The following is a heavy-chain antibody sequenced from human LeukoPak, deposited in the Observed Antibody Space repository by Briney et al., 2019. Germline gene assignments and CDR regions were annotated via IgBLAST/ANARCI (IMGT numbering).Heavy chain of an antibody. V-gene: IGHV3-30*02. J-gene: IGHJ4*02. D-gene: IGHD2-2*01. CDR3: AKDVPAAYFDY. CDR1: GFTLSNYG. CDR2: VRYDESTK. Sequence: GGSLRLSCAASGFTLSNYGMHWVRQAPGKGLEWVAFVRYDESTKFYADSVKGRFTISRDNSKTTLYLQMNSLRAEDTAVYYCAKDVPAAYFDYWGQGTLVTVSS.